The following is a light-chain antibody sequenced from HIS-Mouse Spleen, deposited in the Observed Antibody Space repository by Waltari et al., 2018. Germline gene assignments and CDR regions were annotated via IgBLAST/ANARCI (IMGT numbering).Light chain of an antibody. CDR3: NSRDSSGNHVV. CDR2: GKN. V-gene: IGLV3-19*01. Sequence: SSELTQDPAVSVALGQTVRITCQGDSLRSYYASWYQQKPGQAPVLVIYGKNNRHPGITDLCSGSSSGNTASLTITGAQAEDEADYYGNSRDSSGNHVVFGGGTKLTVL. J-gene: IGLJ2*01. CDR1: SLRSYY.